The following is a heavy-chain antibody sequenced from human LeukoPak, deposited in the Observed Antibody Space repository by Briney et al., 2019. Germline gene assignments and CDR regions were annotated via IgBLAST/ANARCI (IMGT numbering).Heavy chain of an antibody. CDR1: GSNFNNFG. J-gene: IGHJ3*02. D-gene: IGHD3-22*01. CDR2: VRVDGADK. V-gene: IGHV3-30*02. Sequence: GGSLRLSCTASGSNFNNFGMHWVRQPPGKWLEWVAFVRVDGADKQSADSVKGRLTTARDNCMNTLCLQMTSVTITDPAVIYCVKDMHERCGYAYDAFQIWGEGTRVTVSS. CDR3: VKDMHERCGYAYDAFQI.